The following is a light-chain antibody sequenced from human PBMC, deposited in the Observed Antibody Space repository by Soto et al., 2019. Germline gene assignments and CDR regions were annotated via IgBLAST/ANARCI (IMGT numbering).Light chain of an antibody. J-gene: IGKJ1*01. V-gene: IGKV1-5*03. CDR1: ESISNF. Sequence: DIQMTQSPSTLSASVGDRVTITCRASESISNFLAWYQQKPGKAPNLLIYKASSLESGVPSRFSGSGSGTEFTLTISSLQPDDFATYYCQPYNSYSEAFGQGTKVDIK. CDR2: KAS. CDR3: QPYNSYSEA.